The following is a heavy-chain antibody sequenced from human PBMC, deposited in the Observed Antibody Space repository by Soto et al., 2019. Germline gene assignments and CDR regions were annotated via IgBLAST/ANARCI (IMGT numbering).Heavy chain of an antibody. D-gene: IGHD6-13*01. CDR2: ISGSGGST. CDR3: AKTDSSSWYSSNYYYYYGMDV. Sequence: GGSLRLSCAASGFTFSSYAMSWVRQAPGKGLEWVSAISGSGGSTYYADSVKGRFTISRDNSKNTLYLQMNSLRAEDTAVYYCAKTDSSSWYSSNYYYYYGMDVWGQGTTVTVSS. V-gene: IGHV3-23*01. J-gene: IGHJ6*02. CDR1: GFTFSSYA.